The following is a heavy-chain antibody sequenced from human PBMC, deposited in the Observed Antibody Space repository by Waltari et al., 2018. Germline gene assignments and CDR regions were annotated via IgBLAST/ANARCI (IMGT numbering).Heavy chain of an antibody. Sequence: EVQLVESGGGLVQPGRSLRLSCAASGFTFDDYAMHWVRQAPGKGLEWVSGISWNRGSIGYADSVKGRFTISRDNAKNSLYLQMNSLRAEDTALYYCAKDIGYSSSWTGYFDLWGRGTLVTVSS. V-gene: IGHV3-9*01. CDR1: GFTFDDYA. CDR3: AKDIGYSSSWTGYFDL. J-gene: IGHJ2*01. D-gene: IGHD6-13*01. CDR2: ISWNRGSI.